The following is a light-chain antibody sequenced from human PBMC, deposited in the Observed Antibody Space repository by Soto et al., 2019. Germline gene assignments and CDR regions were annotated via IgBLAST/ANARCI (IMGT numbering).Light chain of an antibody. Sequence: QSVLTQPPSASGTPGQRGTISCSGSSSNIGSNYVFWYHQLPGTAPKLLIYANNQRSSGVPDRVSGSKSGTSASLAITGLRSEDEADYYCAVWDDGLSGWVLGGGTKLTVL. CDR3: AVWDDGLSGWV. J-gene: IGLJ3*02. V-gene: IGLV1-47*02. CDR1: SSNIGSNY. CDR2: ANN.